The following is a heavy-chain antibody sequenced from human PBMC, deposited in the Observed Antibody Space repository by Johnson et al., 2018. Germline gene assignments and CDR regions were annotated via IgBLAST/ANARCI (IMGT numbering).Heavy chain of an antibody. D-gene: IGHD3-3*02. CDR2: IKQDGSEK. Sequence: VQLVQSGGGLVQPGGSLRLSCAASGFTFSTYAMHWVRQAPGKGLEWVANIKQDGSEKYYVDSVKGRFTISRDNAKNSLYLQMNSLRAEDTAGYYCAGYAFTYYYYGLDVWGQGTTVTVSS. CDR1: GFTFSTYA. J-gene: IGHJ6*02. CDR3: AGYAFTYYYYGLDV. V-gene: IGHV3-7*01.